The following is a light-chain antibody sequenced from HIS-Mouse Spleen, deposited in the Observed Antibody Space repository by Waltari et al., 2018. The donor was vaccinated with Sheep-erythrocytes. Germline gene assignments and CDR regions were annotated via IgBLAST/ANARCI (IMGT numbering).Light chain of an antibody. CDR2: GKN. CDR3: NSRDSSGNHLGVV. Sequence: AVSVALGQTVRITCQGDSLRSYYASWFQQKPGQAPVLVIYGKNNRPSGIPDRFSGSSSGNTASLTITGAQAEDEADFYCNSRDSSGNHLGVVFGGGTKLTVL. V-gene: IGLV3-19*01. J-gene: IGLJ2*01. CDR1: SLRSYY.